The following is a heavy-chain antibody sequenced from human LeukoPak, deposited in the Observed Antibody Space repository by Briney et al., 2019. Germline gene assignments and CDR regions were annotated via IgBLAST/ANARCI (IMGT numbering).Heavy chain of an antibody. Sequence: SETLSLTCTVSGGSISSYYWSWIRQPPGKGLEWIGYIYYSGSTNYNPSLKSRVTISVDTSKNQFSLKLSSVTAADTAVYYYARAQYSGSYYYWGQGTLVTVSS. CDR1: GGSISSYY. D-gene: IGHD1-26*01. CDR2: IYYSGST. J-gene: IGHJ4*02. V-gene: IGHV4-59*08. CDR3: ARAQYSGSYYY.